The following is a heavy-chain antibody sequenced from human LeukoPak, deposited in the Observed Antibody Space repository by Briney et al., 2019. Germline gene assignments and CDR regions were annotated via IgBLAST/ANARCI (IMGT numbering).Heavy chain of an antibody. CDR2: ISGSGGST. J-gene: IGHJ4*02. D-gene: IGHD3-10*01. CDR1: GFTFSSYA. CDR3: AKDRGQRQYYFDY. Sequence: GGSLRLSCAASGFTFSSYAMSWVRQAPGKGLEWVSAISGSGGSTYYADSAKGRFTISRDNSKNTLYLQMNSLRAEDTAVYYCAKDRGQRQYYFDYWGQGTLVTVSS. V-gene: IGHV3-23*01.